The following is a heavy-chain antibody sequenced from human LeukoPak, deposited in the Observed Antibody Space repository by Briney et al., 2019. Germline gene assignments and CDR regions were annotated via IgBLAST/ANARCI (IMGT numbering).Heavy chain of an antibody. CDR3: ARGPREIWFGESSY. V-gene: IGHV3-21*01. D-gene: IGHD3-10*01. Sequence: GGSLRLSCAASGLTFSSYSMNWVRQAPGKGLEWVSSISSSSSYIYYADSVKGRFTISRDNAKNSLYLQMNSLRVEDTAVYYCARGPREIWFGESSYWGQGTLVTVSS. CDR1: GLTFSSYS. CDR2: ISSSSSYI. J-gene: IGHJ4*02.